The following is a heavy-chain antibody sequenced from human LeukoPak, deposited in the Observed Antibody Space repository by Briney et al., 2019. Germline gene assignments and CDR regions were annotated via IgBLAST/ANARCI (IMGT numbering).Heavy chain of an antibody. CDR1: GGSISAYY. J-gene: IGHJ4*02. CDR3: ARFGTSSSRFFDQ. Sequence: PSETLSLTCTVSGGSISAYYWSWIRQPPGKGLEWIGYIHYSGTTNYYPSLKSRVTIALDTSKNQSSLKLNSATAADTAVYYCARFGTSSSRFFDQWGQGTLVTVSS. V-gene: IGHV4-59*01. D-gene: IGHD6-6*01. CDR2: IHYSGTT.